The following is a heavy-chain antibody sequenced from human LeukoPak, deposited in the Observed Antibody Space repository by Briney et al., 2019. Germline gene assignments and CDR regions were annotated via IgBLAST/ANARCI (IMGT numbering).Heavy chain of an antibody. CDR3: ARHPPGGYSYQKGNWFDP. CDR1: GYTFTSYD. J-gene: IGHJ5*02. CDR2: MNPNSGNT. V-gene: IGHV1-8*01. Sequence: ASVKVSCKASGYTFTSYDINWVRQATGQGLEWMGWMNPNSGNTGHAQKFQGRVTMTRNTSISTAYMELSSLRSEDTAVYYCARHPPGGYSYQKGNWFDPWGQGTLVTVSS. D-gene: IGHD5-18*01.